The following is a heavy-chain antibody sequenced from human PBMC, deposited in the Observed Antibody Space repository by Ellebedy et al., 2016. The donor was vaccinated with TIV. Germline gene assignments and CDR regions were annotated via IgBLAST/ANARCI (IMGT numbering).Heavy chain of an antibody. J-gene: IGHJ5*02. CDR2: IWYDGSNK. V-gene: IGHV3-33*08. CDR3: ARDGVVPAGGVPQFDP. Sequence: GESLKISCAASGFTFSSYGMHWVRQAPGKGLEWVAVIWYDGSNKFYSDSVKGRFTISSDNSKNTLYLQMNSLRAEDTSLYYCARDGVVPAGGVPQFDPWGQGTLVTVSS. CDR1: GFTFSSYG. D-gene: IGHD2-2*01.